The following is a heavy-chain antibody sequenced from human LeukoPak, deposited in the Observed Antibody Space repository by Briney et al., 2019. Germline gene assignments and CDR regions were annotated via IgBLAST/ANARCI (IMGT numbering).Heavy chain of an antibody. Sequence: GGSLRLSCAASGFTFTSYSMSWVRQAPGKGLEWVSGTSDRGDYTYYADSVKGRFTTSRDSSKNTLFLQMNSLRAEDTALYFCARKAQYNGHYPLDYWGQGTLVTVSS. J-gene: IGHJ4*02. CDR1: GFTFTSYS. D-gene: IGHD1-7*01. CDR3: ARKAQYNGHYPLDY. CDR2: TSDRGDYT. V-gene: IGHV3-23*01.